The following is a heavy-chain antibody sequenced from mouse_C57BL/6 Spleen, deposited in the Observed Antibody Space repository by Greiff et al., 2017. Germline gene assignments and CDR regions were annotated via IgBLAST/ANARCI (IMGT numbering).Heavy chain of an antibody. CDR3: AREAVTPFDY. Sequence: QVQLQQSGAELARPGASVKMSCKASGYTFTSYTMHWVKQRPGQGLEWIGYINPSSGYTKYNQKFKDKATLTADKSSSTAYMQLSSLTSEDSAVYYCAREAVTPFDYWGQGTTLTVSS. V-gene: IGHV1-4*01. CDR2: INPSSGYT. D-gene: IGHD2-2*01. J-gene: IGHJ2*01. CDR1: GYTFTSYT.